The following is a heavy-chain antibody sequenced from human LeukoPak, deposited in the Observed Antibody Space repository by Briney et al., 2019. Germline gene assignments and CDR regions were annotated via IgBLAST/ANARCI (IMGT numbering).Heavy chain of an antibody. J-gene: IGHJ4*02. CDR1: GFTFSSYG. V-gene: IGHV3-30*18. CDR2: ISYDGSNK. Sequence: GGSLRLSCAASGFTFSSYGMHWVRQAPGKGLEWVAVISYDGSNKYYADSVKGRFTISRDNSKNTLYLQMNSLRAEDTAVYYCAKETAGRYYDFWSGYYPTDDYWGQGTLVTVSS. D-gene: IGHD3-3*01. CDR3: AKETAGRYYDFWSGYYPTDDY.